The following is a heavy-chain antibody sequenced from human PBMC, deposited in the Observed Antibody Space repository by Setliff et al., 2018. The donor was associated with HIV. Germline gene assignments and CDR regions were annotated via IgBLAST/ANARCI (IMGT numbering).Heavy chain of an antibody. J-gene: IGHJ3*02. D-gene: IGHD2-2*01. CDR3: ATQRDIVMVPGQGGFDI. V-gene: IGHV1-18*01. Sequence: ASVKVSCKASTYTFSSYVINWVRQAPGQGLEWMGRISVYNGNTIYAQKLQGRVIVTTDTSTSTAYMELRSLRSDDTAMYYCATQRDIVMVPGQGGFDIWAQGTMVTVSS. CDR1: TYTFSSYV. CDR2: ISVYNGNT.